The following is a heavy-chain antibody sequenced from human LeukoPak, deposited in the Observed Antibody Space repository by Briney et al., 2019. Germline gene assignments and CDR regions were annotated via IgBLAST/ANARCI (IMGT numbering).Heavy chain of an antibody. D-gene: IGHD3-3*01. Sequence: GGSLRLSCVASEFTFSNYAMDWVRQAPGKGLEWVAFIRSDGNNKFYADSVKGRFTISRDNSKNTLYLQMNSLRAEDTAVYYCVRDPRVFGVSRGFDYWGQGTLVTVSS. CDR1: EFTFSNYA. V-gene: IGHV3-30*02. CDR2: IRSDGNNK. J-gene: IGHJ4*02. CDR3: VRDPRVFGVSRGFDY.